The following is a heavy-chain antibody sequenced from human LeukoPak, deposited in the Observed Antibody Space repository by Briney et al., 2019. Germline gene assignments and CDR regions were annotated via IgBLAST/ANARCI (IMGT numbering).Heavy chain of an antibody. CDR3: ARRRYYDGSGYLE. CDR2: IYYSGRT. D-gene: IGHD3-22*01. Sequence: SETLSLTCSVSGDSVSRSDSYWDWIRQPPGKGLQWIGTIYYSGRTYYSPSLKSRVAMSVDTSNNQFSLNLRSVTAADTAVYYCARRRYYDGSGYLEWGQGTLLSVSS. V-gene: IGHV4-39*01. CDR1: GDSVSRSDSY. J-gene: IGHJ1*01.